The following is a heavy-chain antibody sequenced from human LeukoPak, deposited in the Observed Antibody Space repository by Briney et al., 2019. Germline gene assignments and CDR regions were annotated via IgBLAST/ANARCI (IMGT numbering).Heavy chain of an antibody. J-gene: IGHJ4*02. V-gene: IGHV3-23*01. CDR2: ISGSGGNT. D-gene: IGHD6-19*01. CDR3: AKGPLIEVAGTTWDS. CDR1: GFTFSSYV. Sequence: GGSLRLSCAASGFTFSSYVMSWVRQTPGKGLEWVSAISGSGGNTYYADSVKGRFTISRDSSKNTLYVQMNSLRAEDTAVYYCAKGPLIEVAGTTWDSWGQGTLVTVSS.